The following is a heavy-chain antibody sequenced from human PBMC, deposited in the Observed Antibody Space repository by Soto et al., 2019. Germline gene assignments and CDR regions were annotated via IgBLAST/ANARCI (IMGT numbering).Heavy chain of an antibody. J-gene: IGHJ5*02. CDR3: ASSDWFDP. Sequence: SETLSLTCAVYGGSFSGYYWSWIRQPPGKGLEWIGEINHSGSTNYNPSLKSRVTISVDTSKNQFSLKLSSVTAADTAVYYCASSDWFDPWGQGTLVTVS. CDR1: GGSFSGYY. V-gene: IGHV4-34*01. CDR2: INHSGST.